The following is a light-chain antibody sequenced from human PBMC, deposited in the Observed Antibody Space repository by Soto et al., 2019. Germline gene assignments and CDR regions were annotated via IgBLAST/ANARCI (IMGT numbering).Light chain of an antibody. V-gene: IGKV1-39*01. CDR3: QQSYSSPGT. Sequence: DIQMTQSPSSLSASVGDRVIITCRASQSISNYLNWYQQRPGKAPKLLIHAASSLQSGIPSRFSGGGSGADFTLTISSLQPEDFATYYCQQSYSSPGTFGQGTKVEIK. CDR2: AAS. J-gene: IGKJ1*01. CDR1: QSISNY.